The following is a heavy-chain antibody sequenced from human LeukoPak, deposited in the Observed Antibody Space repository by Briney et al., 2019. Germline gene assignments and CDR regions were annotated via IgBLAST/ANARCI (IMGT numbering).Heavy chain of an antibody. V-gene: IGHV3-7*01. J-gene: IGHJ6*03. CDR2: IKQDGSEK. CDR1: GFTFSSYW. CDR3: ARDAGSGSYWDYYYYYMDV. D-gene: IGHD3-10*01. Sequence: PGGSLRLSCAASGFTFSSYWMSWVRQAPGKGLEWVANIKQDGSEKYYVDSVKGRFTISRDNAKNSLYLQMNSLRAEDTAVYYCARDAGSGSYWDYYYYYMDVWGKGTTVTVSS.